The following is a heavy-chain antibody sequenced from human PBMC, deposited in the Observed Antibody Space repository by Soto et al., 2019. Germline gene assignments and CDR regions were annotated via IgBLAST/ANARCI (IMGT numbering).Heavy chain of an antibody. CDR1: GGSISSSSYY. CDR2: IYYSGST. CDR3: ARQLGYPNAFDI. Sequence: QLQLQESGPGLVKPSETLSLTCTVSGGSISSSSYYWGWIRQPPGKGLEWIGSIYYSGSTYYNPSLKSRXXIXVXXSKNQFSLKLSSVTAADTAVYYCARQLGYPNAFDIWGQGTMVTVSS. J-gene: IGHJ3*02. V-gene: IGHV4-39*01. D-gene: IGHD5-12*01.